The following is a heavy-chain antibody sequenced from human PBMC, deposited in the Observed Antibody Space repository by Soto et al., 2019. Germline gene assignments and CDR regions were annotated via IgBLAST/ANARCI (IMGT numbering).Heavy chain of an antibody. CDR2: ISAYNGNT. CDR1: GYTFTSYG. V-gene: IGHV1-18*01. CDR3: ARGCSGGSCYRNNWFDP. Sequence: GASVKVSCKASGYTFTSYGISWVRQAPGQGLEWMGWISAYNGNTNYAQKLQGRVTMTTDTSTSTAYMEVRSLRSDDTAVYYCARGCSGGSCYRNNWFDPWGQGTLVTVSS. D-gene: IGHD2-15*01. J-gene: IGHJ5*02.